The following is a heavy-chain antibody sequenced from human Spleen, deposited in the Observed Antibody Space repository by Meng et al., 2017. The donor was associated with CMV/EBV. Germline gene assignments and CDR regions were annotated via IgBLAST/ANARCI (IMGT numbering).Heavy chain of an antibody. J-gene: IGHJ4*02. CDR3: ARDRYYGSGTYYY. CDR1: GFTFSAYF. V-gene: IGHV3-11*01. Sequence: AGCGFTFSAYFIRWIRQAPGKGLEWISYISSSGSTIYYADSVRGRFTVSRDNAKKLLYLQMNSLRAEDTAVYYCARDRYYGSGTYYYWGQGTLVTVSS. CDR2: ISSSGSTI. D-gene: IGHD3-10*01.